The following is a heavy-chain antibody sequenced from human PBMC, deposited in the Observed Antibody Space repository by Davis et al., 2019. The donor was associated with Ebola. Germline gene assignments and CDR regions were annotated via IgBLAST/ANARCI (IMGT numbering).Heavy chain of an antibody. V-gene: IGHV3-23*01. CDR2: IGGGGVSR. D-gene: IGHD4-17*01. CDR3: AKDKGQGADYGDYYDS. Sequence: GGSLRLSCAPSGFTFRTYAMSWVRQAPGKGLEWVSAIGGGGVSRYYADSVKGRFTISRDNSKNTLYLQMNTLRAEDTAVYYCAKDKGQGADYGDYYDSWGQGTLVTVSS. CDR1: GFTFRTYA. J-gene: IGHJ4*02.